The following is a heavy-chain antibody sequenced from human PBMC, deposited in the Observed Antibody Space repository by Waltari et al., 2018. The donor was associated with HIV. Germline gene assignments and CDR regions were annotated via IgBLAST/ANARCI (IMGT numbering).Heavy chain of an antibody. CDR2: VKSETDGGTT. J-gene: IGHJ4*02. CDR1: GFTFTNAW. V-gene: IGHV3-15*01. CDR3: TTGDIVVVTDY. D-gene: IGHD2-21*02. Sequence: EVQLVESGGGLVKPGGSLRLSCAASGFTFTNAWMSWVRQAPGKGLEWVGLVKSETDGGTTDYAAPVKGRFTISRDDSKNTLYLQMNSLKTEDTAVYYCTTGDIVVVTDYWGQGTLVTVSS.